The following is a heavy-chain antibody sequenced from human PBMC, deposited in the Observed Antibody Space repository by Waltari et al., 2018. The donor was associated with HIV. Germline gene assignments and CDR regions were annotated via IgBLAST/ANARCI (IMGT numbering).Heavy chain of an antibody. V-gene: IGHV3-48*01. D-gene: IGHD2-15*01. CDR3: ARDLKYSFDY. J-gene: IGHJ4*02. Sequence: VQLVESGGGLVQPGGSLRLSCAASGFTFSSYSMNWVRQGPGKVLEWISDSRSSPSTISYADSVEGRFTISRDDGRNSVFLQMNSLRAEDTAIYYCARDLKYSFDYWGQGTLVTVSS. CDR2: SRSSPSTI. CDR1: GFTFSSYS.